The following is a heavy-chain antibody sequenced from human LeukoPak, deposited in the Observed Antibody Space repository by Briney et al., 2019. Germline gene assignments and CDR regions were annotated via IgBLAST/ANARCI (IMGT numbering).Heavy chain of an antibody. CDR2: INPNSGGT. V-gene: IGHV1-2*02. CDR3: ARDGAYYDFWSGYPGGWFDP. D-gene: IGHD3-3*01. J-gene: IGHJ5*02. CDR1: GYTFTGYY. Sequence: GASVKVSCKASGYTFTGYYMHWVRQAPGQGLEWMGWINPNSGGTNYAQKFQGRVTMTGDTSISTAYMELSRLRSDDTAVYYCARDGAYYDFWSGYPGGWFDPWGQGTLVTVSS.